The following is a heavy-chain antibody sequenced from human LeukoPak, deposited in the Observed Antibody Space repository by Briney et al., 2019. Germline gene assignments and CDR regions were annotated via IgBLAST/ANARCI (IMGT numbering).Heavy chain of an antibody. CDR2: IYISGST. J-gene: IGHJ4*02. V-gene: IGHV4-4*09. CDR3: ARSPAYSYDSSGYAPFDY. D-gene: IGHD3-22*01. Sequence: SETLSLTCTVSGGSISTYYWSWIRQPPGKGLEWIGYIYISGSTNYNPSLKSRVTISVDTSKNQFSLKLSSVTAADTAVYYCARSPAYSYDSSGYAPFDYWGQGTLVTVSS. CDR1: GGSISTYY.